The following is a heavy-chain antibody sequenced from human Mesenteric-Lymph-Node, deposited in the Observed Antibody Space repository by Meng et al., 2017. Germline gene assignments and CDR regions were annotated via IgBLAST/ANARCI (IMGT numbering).Heavy chain of an antibody. D-gene: IGHD3-22*01. V-gene: IGHV5-51*01. CDR3: ARRSPAISYYDSSGYSLAI. Sequence: KVSCKGSGYSFDSYWIAWVRQMPGKGLELMGIMYPGDSDTRYSPSFQGQVTISGDKSINTAYLQWSSLKASDTAMYYCARRSPAISYYDSSGYSLAIWGQGKMVNVSS. CDR2: MYPGDSDT. CDR1: GYSFDSYW. J-gene: IGHJ3*02.